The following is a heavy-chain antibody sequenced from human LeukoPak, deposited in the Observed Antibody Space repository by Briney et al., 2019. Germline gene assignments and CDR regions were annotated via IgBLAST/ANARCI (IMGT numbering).Heavy chain of an antibody. J-gene: IGHJ4*02. CDR1: GGSISSGDYY. D-gene: IGHD3-22*01. V-gene: IGHV4-30-4*01. Sequence: SETLSLTCTVSGGSISSGDYYWSWIRQPPGKGLEWIGYIYYSGSTYYNPSLKSRVTISVDTSKNQFSLKLSSETAADTAVYYCARGINYYDSSGYYYVFDYWGQGTLVTVSS. CDR3: ARGINYYDSSGYYYVFDY. CDR2: IYYSGST.